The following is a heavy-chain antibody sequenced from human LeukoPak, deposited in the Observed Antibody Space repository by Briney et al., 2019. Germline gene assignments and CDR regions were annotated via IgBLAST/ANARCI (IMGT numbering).Heavy chain of an antibody. Sequence: SETLSLTCTVSGGSISSYYWSWIRQPPGKGLEWIGYIYYSGSTNYNPSLKSRVTISVDTSKNQFSLKLSSVTAADTAVYYCARDYCSSTSRSVSAFDIWGQGTMVTVSS. CDR3: ARDYCSSTSRSVSAFDI. J-gene: IGHJ3*02. D-gene: IGHD2-2*01. CDR2: IYYSGST. V-gene: IGHV4-59*01. CDR1: GGSISSYY.